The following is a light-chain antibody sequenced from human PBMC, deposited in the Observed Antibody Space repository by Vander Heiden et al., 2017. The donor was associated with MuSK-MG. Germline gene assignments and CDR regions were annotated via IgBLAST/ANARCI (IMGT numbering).Light chain of an antibody. CDR1: QSVSSY. Sequence: EIVLTQSPATLSLSPGERATLSRRASQSVSSYLAWHQQTPGQAPRLLIYDASNRATGPPARFSGSAYGKYFTLTISSLDPEDLTVYYCQHGRTSPAHTFGQGTRLEMK. CDR2: DAS. J-gene: IGKJ2*01. CDR3: QHGRTSPAHT. V-gene: IGKV3-11*01.